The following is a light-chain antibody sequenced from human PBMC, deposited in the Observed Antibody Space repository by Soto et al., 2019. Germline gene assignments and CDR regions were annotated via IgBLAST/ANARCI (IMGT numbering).Light chain of an antibody. Sequence: EIVLTQSPGTLSLSPGERATLSCRASQSVSSSYLAWYQQKPGQAPRLLIYGASSRATGIPGRFSGSGSGTDFTLTISRLEPEYFAVYYCQQYGSSRTFGQGTKVEIK. CDR2: GAS. CDR3: QQYGSSRT. CDR1: QSVSSSY. J-gene: IGKJ1*01. V-gene: IGKV3-20*01.